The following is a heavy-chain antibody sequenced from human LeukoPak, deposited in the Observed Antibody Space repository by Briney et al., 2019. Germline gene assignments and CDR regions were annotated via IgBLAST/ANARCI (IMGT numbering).Heavy chain of an antibody. CDR1: GFTFSTYP. CDR2: IFANGDIT. CDR3: VKSPSDGLDV. J-gene: IGHJ6*02. V-gene: IGHV3-64D*09. Sequence: GGSLRLSCSASGFTFSTYPMHWVRQAPGRGLEYVSTIFANGDITSYAASVKGRFTTSRDNSKNTLYLQMSSLRPEDTAVYYCVKSPSDGLDVWGQGATVTVSS.